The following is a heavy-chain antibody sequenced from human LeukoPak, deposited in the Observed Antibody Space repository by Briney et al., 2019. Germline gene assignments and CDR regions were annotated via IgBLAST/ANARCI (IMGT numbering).Heavy chain of an antibody. CDR2: ISSSSSYI. CDR3: ARGVGSGWYPPYYYYMDV. CDR1: GFTFSSYS. Sequence: GGSLRLSCAASGFTFSSYSMNWVRQAPGKGLEWVSSISSSSSYIYHADSVKGRFTISRDNAKNSLYLQMNSLRAEDTAVYYCARGVGSGWYPPYYYYMDVWGKGTTVTVSS. V-gene: IGHV3-21*01. D-gene: IGHD6-19*01. J-gene: IGHJ6*03.